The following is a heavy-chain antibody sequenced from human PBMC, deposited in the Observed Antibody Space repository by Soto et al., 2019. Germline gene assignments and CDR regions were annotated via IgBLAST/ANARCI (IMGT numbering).Heavy chain of an antibody. V-gene: IGHV3-9*01. Sequence: GGSLRLSCAASGFTFDDYAMHWVRQAPGKGLEWVAGISWNSASIGYADAVENRFIISRDNAKNSLSLQMNSLRAEDTALYYCAKGDCSGGSCNFDYWGHGTRVTVSS. CDR2: ISWNSASI. J-gene: IGHJ4*01. D-gene: IGHD2-15*01. CDR3: AKGDCSGGSCNFDY. CDR1: GFTFDDYA.